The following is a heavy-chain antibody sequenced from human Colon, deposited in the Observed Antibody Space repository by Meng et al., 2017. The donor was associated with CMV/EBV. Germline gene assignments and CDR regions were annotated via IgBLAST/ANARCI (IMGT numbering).Heavy chain of an antibody. J-gene: IGHJ4*02. CDR3: AADVPTQGGGEIDS. CDR1: GFAVSEDW. CDR2: SKSRVDGETT. V-gene: IGHV3-15*01. Sequence: GFAVSEDWMTWVRKAPGKGRELVGRSKSRVDGETTHYAAPLQGRFTIARDDSRNTLYLEMTSLKPDDTAVYYCAADVPTQGGGEIDSWGQGTLVTVSS. D-gene: IGHD3-16*01.